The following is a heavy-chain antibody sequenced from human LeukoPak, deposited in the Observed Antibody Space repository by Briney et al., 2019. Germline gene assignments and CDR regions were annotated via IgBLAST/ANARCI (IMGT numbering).Heavy chain of an antibody. J-gene: IGHJ4*02. D-gene: IGHD5-24*01. CDR1: GFSVSNNY. V-gene: IGHV3-53*01. Sequence: PGGSLRLSCAASGFSVSNNYMSWVRQAPGKGLEWVSVIYSGGSTFYADSVKGRFTISRDNSKNTLYLQVNSLRAADTAIYYCAKVQEMDTILPPFHYWGQGTLVTVSS. CDR2: IYSGGST. CDR3: AKVQEMDTILPPFHY.